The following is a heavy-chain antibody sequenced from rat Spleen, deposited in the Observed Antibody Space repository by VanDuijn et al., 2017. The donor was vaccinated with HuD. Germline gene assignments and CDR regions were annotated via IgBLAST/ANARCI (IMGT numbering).Heavy chain of an antibody. CDR1: GFTLSNFP. D-gene: IGHD1-9*01. V-gene: IGHV5-46*01. J-gene: IGHJ2*01. CDR3: TRGRVYYGYTGFDY. Sequence: EVQLVESGGGLMQPGGSVKLSCAASGFTLSNFPMAWVRQAPTKGLEWVATISIIAGSTYYRDYVKGRFTISRDNAKSTLYLQMNSLRSEDTATYYSTRGRVYYGYTGFDYWGHGVMVTVSS. CDR2: ISIIAGST.